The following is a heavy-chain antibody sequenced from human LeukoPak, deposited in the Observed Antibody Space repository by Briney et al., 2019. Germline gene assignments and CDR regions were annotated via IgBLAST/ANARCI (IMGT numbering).Heavy chain of an antibody. CDR1: GFIVSRSY. CDR3: AKDRGGSISGYVDY. J-gene: IGHJ4*02. D-gene: IGHD3-10*01. CDR2: LYNDGST. Sequence: GGSLTLSSAAAGFIVSRSYMGWVRRAPGKGMEWVSVLYNDGSTYYADSVKGRFTISRDNSKNTLYLQMNSLRAEDTAVYYCAKDRGGSISGYVDYWGQGTLVTVSS. V-gene: IGHV3-53*01.